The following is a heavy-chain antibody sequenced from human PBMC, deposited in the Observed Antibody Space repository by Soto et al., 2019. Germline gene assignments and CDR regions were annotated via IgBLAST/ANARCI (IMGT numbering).Heavy chain of an antibody. Sequence: PSESLSLTCAVSGVSVSSGNWWTWVRQTPQRGLEYIGEIFHDGTANYYPSFERRVAISVDTSKNQFSLKLTSVTAADTAIYFFARFVYDTRFNYTSLAFWGQGAPVPVSS. CDR2: IFHDGTA. CDR3: ARFVYDTRFNYTSLAF. V-gene: IGHV4-4*02. J-gene: IGHJ4*02. D-gene: IGHD3-3*01. CDR1: GVSVSSGNW.